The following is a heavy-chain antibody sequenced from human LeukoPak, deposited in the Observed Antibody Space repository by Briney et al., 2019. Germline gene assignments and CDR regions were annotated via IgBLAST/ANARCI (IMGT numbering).Heavy chain of an antibody. J-gene: IGHJ4*02. CDR1: GFTFSSYG. Sequence: GGSLRLSCAASGFTFSSYGMHWVRQAPGKGLEWVAVIWYDGSNKYYADSVKGRFTISRDNSKNTVYLQMNSLRVEDTAVYHCARGISYSSGWFYFDYWGQGTLVTVSS. V-gene: IGHV3-33*01. CDR3: ARGISYSSGWFYFDY. D-gene: IGHD6-19*01. CDR2: IWYDGSNK.